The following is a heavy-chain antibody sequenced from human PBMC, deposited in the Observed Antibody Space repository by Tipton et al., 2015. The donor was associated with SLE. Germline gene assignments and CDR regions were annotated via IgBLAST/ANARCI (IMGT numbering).Heavy chain of an antibody. CDR1: GGSISSHY. D-gene: IGHD2-21*02. V-gene: IGHV4-59*08. J-gene: IGHJ4*02. CDR2: IYYSGST. Sequence: TLSLTCTVSGGSISSHYWSWIRQPPGKGLEWIGYIYYSGSTNYNPSLKSRVTISVDTSKNQFSLKLSSVTAADTAVYHCASGGDFVVVAAPGAYWGQGTLVTVSS. CDR3: ASGGDFVVVAAPGAY.